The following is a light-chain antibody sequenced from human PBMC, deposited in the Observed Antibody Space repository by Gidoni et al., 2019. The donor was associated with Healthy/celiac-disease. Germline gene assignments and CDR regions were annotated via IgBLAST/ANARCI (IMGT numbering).Light chain of an antibody. J-gene: IGLJ2*01. CDR3: CSYAGSYTFG. Sequence: QSALTQPRSVSGSPGQSVTISCTGTSSDVGGYNYVAWYQQHPGKAPQLMIYDVSKRPSGVPDRFSGSKSGNTASLTISGLQAEDEADYYCCSYAGSYTFGFGGGTKLPVL. CDR1: SSDVGGYNY. CDR2: DVS. V-gene: IGLV2-11*01.